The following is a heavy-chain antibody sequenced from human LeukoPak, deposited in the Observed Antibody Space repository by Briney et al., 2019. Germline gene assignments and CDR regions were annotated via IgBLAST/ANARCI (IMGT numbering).Heavy chain of an antibody. CDR3: ARPYYYDSRIDP. CDR2: TYYSGST. J-gene: IGHJ5*02. CDR1: GGSISSGDYY. V-gene: IGHV4-30-4*01. D-gene: IGHD3-22*01. Sequence: SETLSLTCTVSGGSISSGDYYWSWIRQPPGKGLEWIGYTYYSGSTYYNPSLKSRATISVDTSKNQFSLKLTPVTAADTAVYYCARPYYYDSRIDPWGQGTLVTVSS.